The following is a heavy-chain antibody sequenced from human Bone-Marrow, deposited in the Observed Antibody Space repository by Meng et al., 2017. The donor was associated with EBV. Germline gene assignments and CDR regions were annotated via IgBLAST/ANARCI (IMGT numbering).Heavy chain of an antibody. D-gene: IGHD1-14*01. CDR1: GNIFLSSY. CDR3: ARDGGNHNFDF. Sequence: QVHWWRCGAEGKKPGASVKISCKPAGNIFLSSYFHWVRQAPGQGLEWMGRIISRGGRTIYAQNFRGRVTMTRDTSTSKVYLEVRSLRSEDTAVYFCARDGGNHNFDFWGQGTLVTVSS. CDR2: IISRGGRT. J-gene: IGHJ4*02. V-gene: IGHV1-46*01.